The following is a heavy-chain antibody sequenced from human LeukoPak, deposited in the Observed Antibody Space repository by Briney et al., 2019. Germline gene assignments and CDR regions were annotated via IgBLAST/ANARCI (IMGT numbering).Heavy chain of an antibody. Sequence: SETLSLTCNISGGSISPYYWSWIRQPPGKGLEWIGNIYYSGSTNYNPSLKSRVTISVDTSKNQFSLKLSSVTAADTAVYYCARGPGELRRREPFDYWGQGTLVTVSS. CDR3: ARGPGELRRREPFDY. CDR1: GGSISPYY. CDR2: IYYSGST. V-gene: IGHV4-59*01. D-gene: IGHD1-7*01. J-gene: IGHJ4*02.